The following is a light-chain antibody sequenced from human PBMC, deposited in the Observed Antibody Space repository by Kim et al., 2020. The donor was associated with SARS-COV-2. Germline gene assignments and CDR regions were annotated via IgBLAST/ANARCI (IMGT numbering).Light chain of an antibody. Sequence: QSNTIPCTGTSSDVGDYKYVSWYQQHPGTAPKLMIYDVSQRPSGVSVRFSGSKSGNTASLTVSGLQAEDEADYYCSSYTSDTTFVLFGGGTQLTVL. J-gene: IGLJ2*01. V-gene: IGLV2-14*04. CDR1: SSDVGDYKY. CDR2: DVS. CDR3: SSYTSDTTFVL.